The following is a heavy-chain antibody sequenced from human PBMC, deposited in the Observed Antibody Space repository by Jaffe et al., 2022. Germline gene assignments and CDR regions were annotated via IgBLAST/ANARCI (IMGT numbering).Heavy chain of an antibody. CDR2: ISYDGSNK. CDR1: GFTFSSYG. J-gene: IGHJ3*02. D-gene: IGHD3-10*01. V-gene: IGHV3-30*18. CDR3: AKDLNYHAGDAFDI. Sequence: QVQLVESGGGVVQPGRSLRLSCAASGFTFSSYGMHWVRQAPGKGLEWVAVISYDGSNKYYADSVKGRFTISRDNSKNTLYLQMNSLRAEDTAVYYCAKDLNYHAGDAFDIWGQGTMVTVSS.